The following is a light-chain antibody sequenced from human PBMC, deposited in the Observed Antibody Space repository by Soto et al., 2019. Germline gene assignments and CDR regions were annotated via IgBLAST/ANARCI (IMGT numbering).Light chain of an antibody. Sequence: EIEMTQSPVTLSVSPGERATLSCRASQSVGSNLAWYQQKPGQAPRLLIYGASTRATGIAARFSGSGSGTEFTLTIRSLQSEDFALYYCHQYDNWPLTWTFDQGTKVEIK. CDR1: QSVGSN. J-gene: IGKJ1*01. CDR2: GAS. CDR3: HQYDNWPLTWT. V-gene: IGKV3-15*01.